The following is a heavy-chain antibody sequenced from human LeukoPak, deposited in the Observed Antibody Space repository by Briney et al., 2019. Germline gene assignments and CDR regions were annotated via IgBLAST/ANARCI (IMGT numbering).Heavy chain of an antibody. CDR3: ARGGTYGSGSDQHTTLDY. CDR2: VHGSGSP. CDR1: GGSISPYY. J-gene: IGHJ4*02. D-gene: IGHD3-10*01. Sequence: SETLSLTCTVSGGSISPYYWSWIRQSAGKGLEWIGRVHGSGSPNYSPSLKSRVIISVDKSKNQLSLKLNSVTAADTAVYYCARGGTYGSGSDQHTTLDYWGQGTLVTVSS. V-gene: IGHV4-4*07.